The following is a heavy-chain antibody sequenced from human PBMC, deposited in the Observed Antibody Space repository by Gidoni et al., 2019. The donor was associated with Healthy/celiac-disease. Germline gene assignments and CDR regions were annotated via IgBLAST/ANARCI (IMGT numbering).Heavy chain of an antibody. D-gene: IGHD5-12*01. J-gene: IGHJ6*03. Sequence: EVQLLESGGGLVQPGGSLRLSCAASGFTFSSYAMSWVRQAPGKGLEWVSAISGSGGSTYYADSVKGRFTISRDNSKNTLYLQMNSLRAEDTAVYYCAKDLVDIVATHDWGMDVWGKGTTVTVSS. CDR2: ISGSGGST. V-gene: IGHV3-23*01. CDR1: GFTFSSYA. CDR3: AKDLVDIVATHDWGMDV.